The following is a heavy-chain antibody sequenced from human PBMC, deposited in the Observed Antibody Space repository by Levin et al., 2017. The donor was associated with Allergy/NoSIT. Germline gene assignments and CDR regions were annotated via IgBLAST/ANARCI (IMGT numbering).Heavy chain of an antibody. CDR1: GFTFSSYW. Sequence: GGSLRLSCAASGFTFSSYWINWVRQAPGKGLEWVANIKHDGSERYYVDSVKGRFTISRDNAKNSLYLQMNSLRAEDTAVYYCAKGRGTSGWYSSSHYIKNEYYFFGLDVWGRWTTVTVCS. D-gene: IGHD6-19*01. CDR2: IKHDGSER. V-gene: IGHV3-7*01. J-gene: IGHJ6*02. CDR3: AKGRGTSGWYSSSHYIKNEYYFFGLDV.